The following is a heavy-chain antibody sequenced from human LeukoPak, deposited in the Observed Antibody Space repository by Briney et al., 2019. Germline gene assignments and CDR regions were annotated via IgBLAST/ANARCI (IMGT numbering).Heavy chain of an antibody. CDR3: AIDLITAAGTNFDV. D-gene: IGHD6-13*01. CDR2: IYFSGSA. V-gene: IGHV4-4*07. J-gene: IGHJ2*01. Sequence: SETLSLTCTVSGGSIINKYWGWIRQPAGKGLEWIGRIYFSGSAIYNPSFKGRVTMSVDTSNNQFFLNLTSVTAADTAVYYCAIDLITAAGTNFDVWGRGALVAVSS. CDR1: GGSIINKY.